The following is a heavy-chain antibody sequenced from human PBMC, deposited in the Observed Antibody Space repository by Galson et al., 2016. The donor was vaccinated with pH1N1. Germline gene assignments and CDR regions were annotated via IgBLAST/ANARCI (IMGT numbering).Heavy chain of an antibody. V-gene: IGHV1-46*01. CDR1: GYTFTRDF. D-gene: IGHD3-22*01. CDR3: ARARESSGYYLGSDAFDI. Sequence: SVKVSCKASGYTFTRDFMHWVRQAPGQGLEWMGMLNPTGGSRIYAQKFQGRVTMTRDTSTSTVYMELSSLRSEDTAVYYCARARESSGYYLGSDAFDIWGQGTMVTVSS. CDR2: LNPTGGSR. J-gene: IGHJ3*02.